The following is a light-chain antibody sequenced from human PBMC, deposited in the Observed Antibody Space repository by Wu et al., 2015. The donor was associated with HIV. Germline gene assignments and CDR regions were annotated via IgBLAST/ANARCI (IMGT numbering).Light chain of an antibody. V-gene: IGKV3-11*01. CDR1: RCXQL. CDR2: DTS. J-gene: IGKJ5*01. CDR3: QQRSNWLIT. Sequence: SPGERATLSCRAVRCXQLFAWYQQKPGQAPRLLIHDTSKRATGTPARFSASGSGTDFTLTISNLEPEDFAVYYCQQRSNWLITFGQGTRLEIK.